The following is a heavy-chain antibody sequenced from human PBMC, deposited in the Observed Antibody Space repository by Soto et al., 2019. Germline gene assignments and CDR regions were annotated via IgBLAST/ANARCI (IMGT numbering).Heavy chain of an antibody. J-gene: IGHJ6*02. V-gene: IGHV4-30-4*01. Sequence: LSLTCTVSGGSISSGDYYWSWIRQPPGKGLEWIGYIYYSGSTYYNPSLKSRVTISVDTSKNQFSLKLSSVTAADTAVYYCARVRGIVGASWAWPKQGDYYYYGMDVWGQGTTVTVSS. D-gene: IGHD1-26*01. CDR2: IYYSGST. CDR3: ARVRGIVGASWAWPKQGDYYYYGMDV. CDR1: GGSISSGDYY.